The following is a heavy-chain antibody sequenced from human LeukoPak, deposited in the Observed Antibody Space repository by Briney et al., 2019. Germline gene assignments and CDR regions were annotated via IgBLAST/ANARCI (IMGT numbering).Heavy chain of an antibody. V-gene: IGHV1-69*13. CDR2: IIPIFGTA. Sequence: SVKVSCKASGGTFSSYAISWVRQAPGPGLEWMGGIIPIFGTANYEQKFQGRVTITADESTSTAYMELSSLRSEETAVYYCAGITMIVVVITTFDYWGQGTLVTVSS. D-gene: IGHD3-22*01. CDR1: GGTFSSYA. J-gene: IGHJ4*02. CDR3: AGITMIVVVITTFDY.